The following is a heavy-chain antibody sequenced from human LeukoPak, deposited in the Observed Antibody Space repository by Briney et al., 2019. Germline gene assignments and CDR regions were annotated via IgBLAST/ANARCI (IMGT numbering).Heavy chain of an antibody. CDR2: INPNSGGT. CDR3: ARSQISPYSSSWYAEAGWFDY. D-gene: IGHD6-13*01. Sequence: GASVKVSCKASGYTFTGYYMHWVRQAPGQGLEWMGWINPNSGGTNYAQKFQGRVTMTRDMSTSTVYMELSSLRSEDTAVYYCARSQISPYSSSWYAEAGWFDYWGQGTLVTVSS. CDR1: GYTFTGYY. V-gene: IGHV1-2*02. J-gene: IGHJ4*02.